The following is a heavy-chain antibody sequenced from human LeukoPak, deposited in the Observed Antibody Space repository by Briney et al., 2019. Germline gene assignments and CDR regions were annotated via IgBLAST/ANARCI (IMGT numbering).Heavy chain of an antibody. CDR1: GYSFTSYW. D-gene: IGHD6-13*01. J-gene: IGHJ4*02. V-gene: IGHV5-51*01. CDR3: ARRRGLPLSWYGYYFDY. CDR2: IYPGDSDT. Sequence: GESLKISCKGSGYSFTSYWIGWVRQMPGKGLEWMGIIYPGDSDTRYSPSFQGQVTISADKSISTAYLQWSSLKASDTAMYYCARRRGLPLSWYGYYFDYWGQGTLVTVSS.